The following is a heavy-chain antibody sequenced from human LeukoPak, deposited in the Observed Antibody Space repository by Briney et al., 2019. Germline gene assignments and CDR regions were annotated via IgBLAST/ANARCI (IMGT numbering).Heavy chain of an antibody. J-gene: IGHJ1*01. CDR2: INHSGST. Sequence: SGTLSLTCAVYGGSFSGYYWSWIRQPPGKGLEWIGEINHSGSTNYNPSLKSRVTISVDTSKNQFSLKLSSVTAADTAVYYCARPGYSSSWYVYFQHWGQGTLVTVSS. V-gene: IGHV4-34*01. D-gene: IGHD6-13*01. CDR1: GGSFSGYY. CDR3: ARPGYSSSWYVYFQH.